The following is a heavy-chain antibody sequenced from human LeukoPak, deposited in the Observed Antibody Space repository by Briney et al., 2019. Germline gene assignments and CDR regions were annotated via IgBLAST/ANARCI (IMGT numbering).Heavy chain of an antibody. CDR3: ARDVSIFGARDAFDI. V-gene: IGHV1-2*02. CDR2: INTNSGGT. Sequence: ASVKLSVNASGSTFTGYYMNRGRQAPGQGHGRMGGINTNSGGTNYAQKLQGRVTRTRDTSISTAYMELSRLRSDDTAVYYCARDVSIFGARDAFDIWGQGTMVTVSS. J-gene: IGHJ3*02. D-gene: IGHD3-3*01. CDR1: GSTFTGYY.